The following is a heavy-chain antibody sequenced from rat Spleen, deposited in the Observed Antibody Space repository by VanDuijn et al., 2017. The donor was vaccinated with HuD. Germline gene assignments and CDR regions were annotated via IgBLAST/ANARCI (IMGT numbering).Heavy chain of an antibody. D-gene: IGHD1-2*01. J-gene: IGHJ2*01. V-gene: IGHV5-7*01. CDR3: ARGKVYDYRRARREYFDD. Sequence: EVQLVESGGGLVQPGRSLKLSCAASGFTFSDYYMAWVRQAPTKGLEWVATISYDGSSTYYRDSVKGRFTITRDNAKSTLYLQMDSLRSEDTATYYVARGKVYDYRRARREYFDDWGQGVMVTVSS. CDR1: GFTFSDYY. CDR2: ISYDGSST.